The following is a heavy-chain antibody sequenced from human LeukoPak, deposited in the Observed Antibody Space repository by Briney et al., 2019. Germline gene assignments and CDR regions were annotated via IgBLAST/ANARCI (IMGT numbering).Heavy chain of an antibody. CDR3: ARDYGGTQGY. CDR2: ISYDGSNK. D-gene: IGHD3-16*01. V-gene: IGHV3-30-3*01. J-gene: IGHJ4*02. CDR1: GFTFSSYA. Sequence: PGRSLRLSCAASGFTFSSYAMHWVRQAPGKGLEWVAVISYDGSNKYYADSVKGRFTISRDNSKNTLYLQMNSLRAEDTAVYYCARDYGGTQGYWGQGTLVTVSS.